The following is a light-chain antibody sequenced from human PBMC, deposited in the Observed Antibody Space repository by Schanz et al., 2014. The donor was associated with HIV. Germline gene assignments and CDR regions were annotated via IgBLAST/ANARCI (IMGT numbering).Light chain of an antibody. CDR1: SSDVGGYDY. V-gene: IGLV2-11*01. CDR3: QSYGSSLSTYVI. J-gene: IGLJ2*01. Sequence: SALTQPRSVSGSPGQSVTISCTGTSSDVGGYDYVSWYQQHPGKAPKLMIYDVTKRPSGVPDRFSGSKSVNSASLAITGLQAEDEGDYYCQSYGSSLSTYVIFGGGTKLTVL. CDR2: DVT.